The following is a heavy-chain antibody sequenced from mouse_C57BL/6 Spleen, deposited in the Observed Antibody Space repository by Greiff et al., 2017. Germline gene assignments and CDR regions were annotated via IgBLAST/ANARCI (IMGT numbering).Heavy chain of an antibody. J-gene: IGHJ1*03. V-gene: IGHV1-15*01. CDR3: TRVGLAWYFDV. CDR1: GYTFTDYE. Sequence: VKLMESGAELVRPGASVTLSCKASGYTFTDYEMHWVKQTPVHGLEWIGAIDPETGGTAYNQKFKGKAILTADKSSSTAYMELRSLTSEDSAVYYCTRVGLAWYFDVWGTGTTVTVSS. D-gene: IGHD2-4*01. CDR2: IDPETGGT.